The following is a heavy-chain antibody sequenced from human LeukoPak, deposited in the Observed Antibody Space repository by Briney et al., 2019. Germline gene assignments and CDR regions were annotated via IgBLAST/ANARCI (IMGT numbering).Heavy chain of an antibody. CDR1: GGTLSTHA. CDR3: AKVRGSDAFDL. Sequence: SVKVSCKSSGGTLSTHAINWVRHAPVHGLEWMGRITPILSQTNYALKCRGRFTMTADESTNTAYMELSSLKSEDTAVYFCAKVRGSDAFDLWGQGTMVTVSS. CDR2: ITPILSQT. V-gene: IGHV1-69*11. D-gene: IGHD3-10*01. J-gene: IGHJ3*01.